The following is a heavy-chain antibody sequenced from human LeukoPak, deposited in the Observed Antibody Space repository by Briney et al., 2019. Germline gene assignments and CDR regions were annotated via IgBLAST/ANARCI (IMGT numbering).Heavy chain of an antibody. Sequence: PSETLSLTCTVSGGSISSGDYYWSWIRQPPGKGLEWIGYIYYSGSTYNNPSLKSRVTISVDTSKNQFSLKLSSVTAADTAVYYCARGLLHDYGDYVADAFDIWGQGTMVTVSS. V-gene: IGHV4-30-4*01. CDR3: ARGLLHDYGDYVADAFDI. CDR1: GGSISSGDYY. D-gene: IGHD4-17*01. J-gene: IGHJ3*02. CDR2: IYYSGST.